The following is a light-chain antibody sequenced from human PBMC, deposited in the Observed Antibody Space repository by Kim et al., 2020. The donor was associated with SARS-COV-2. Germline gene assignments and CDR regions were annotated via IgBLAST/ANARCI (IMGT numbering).Light chain of an antibody. V-gene: IGKV3-20*01. CDR2: GAS. J-gene: IGKJ2*01. CDR1: QSVSSNY. CDR3: QQYGSSPYT. Sequence: LSPGEKATLSCRASQSVSSNYLAWYQGKPGQAPRLLIFGASSRATGIPDRFSGSGSGTDFTLTISRLEPEDFAVYYCQQYGSSPYTFGQGTKLEI.